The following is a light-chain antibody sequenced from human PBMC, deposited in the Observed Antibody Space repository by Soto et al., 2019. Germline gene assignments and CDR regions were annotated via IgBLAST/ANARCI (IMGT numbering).Light chain of an antibody. CDR3: QQYDSVLGT. CDR2: DAS. CDR1: QSISHW. V-gene: IGKV1-5*01. Sequence: DIPMTHSPATLSASVGDRVTITCRASQSISHWLAWYQQKPGKAPKFLIYDASSLESGVPSRFSGSGSGTEFTLTISSLQPDDFATYYCQQYDSVLGTFGPGTKVDIK. J-gene: IGKJ1*01.